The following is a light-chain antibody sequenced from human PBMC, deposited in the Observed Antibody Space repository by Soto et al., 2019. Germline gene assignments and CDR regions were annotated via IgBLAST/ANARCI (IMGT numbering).Light chain of an antibody. CDR3: QQYHNWPRT. Sequence: EIAMTQSPAILSASPGERATLSCGASQSVSSNLAWYQQKTGQAPSPLIYGASTRATGTPARLSGSGSGTEFTLTISSLQSEDFAVYYCQQYHNWPRTFGQGTKVEIK. CDR2: GAS. V-gene: IGKV3D-15*01. J-gene: IGKJ1*01. CDR1: QSVSSN.